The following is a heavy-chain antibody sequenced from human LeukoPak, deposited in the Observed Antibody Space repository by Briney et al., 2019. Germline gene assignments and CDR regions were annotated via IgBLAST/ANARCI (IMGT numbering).Heavy chain of an antibody. CDR3: AKGPDCSGGSCYPNDAFDI. Sequence: GGSLRLSCAASGFTFSSYGMHWVRQAPGKGLGWVAVISYDGSNKYYADSVKGRFTISRDNSKNTLYLQMNSLRAEDTAVYYCAKGPDCSGGSCYPNDAFDIWGQGTMVTVSS. J-gene: IGHJ3*02. V-gene: IGHV3-30*18. CDR2: ISYDGSNK. CDR1: GFTFSSYG. D-gene: IGHD2-15*01.